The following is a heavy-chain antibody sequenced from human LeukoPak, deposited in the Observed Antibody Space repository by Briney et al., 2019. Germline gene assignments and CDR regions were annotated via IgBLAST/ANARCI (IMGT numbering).Heavy chain of an antibody. CDR3: ARIGIAVAGSSLDWFDP. D-gene: IGHD6-19*01. CDR1: GGSISSYY. CDR2: IYYSGST. V-gene: IGHV4-59*01. Sequence: SETLSLTCTVSGGSISSYYWSWLRQPPGKGLEWIGYIYYSGSTNYNPSLKSRVTISVDTSKNQFSLKLSSVTAADTAVYYCARIGIAVAGSSLDWFDPWGQGTLVTVSS. J-gene: IGHJ5*02.